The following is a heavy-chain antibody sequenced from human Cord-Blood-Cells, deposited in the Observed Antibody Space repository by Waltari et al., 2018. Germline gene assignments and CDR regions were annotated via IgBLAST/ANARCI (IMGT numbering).Heavy chain of an antibody. D-gene: IGHD3-3*01. J-gene: IGHJ1*01. CDR1: GFSLSTSGVG. V-gene: IGHV2-5*01. Sequence: QITLKESGPTLVKPTQTLTLTCTFSGFSLSTSGVGVGWIRQPPGKALEWLALIYWKDDKRYSPSLKSRLTITKDTSKNQVVLTMTNMDPVDTATYYGAHSSPDFWSGYYTEYFQHWGQGTLVTVSS. CDR3: AHSSPDFWSGYYTEYFQH. CDR2: IYWKDDK.